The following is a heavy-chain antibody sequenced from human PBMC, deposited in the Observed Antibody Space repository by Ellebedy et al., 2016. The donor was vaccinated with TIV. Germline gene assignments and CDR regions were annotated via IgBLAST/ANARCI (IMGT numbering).Heavy chain of an antibody. CDR3: ARHRLRYSDWFES. V-gene: IGHV5-10-1*01. D-gene: IGHD3-9*01. Sequence: GESLKISCKGSGYSFPTYWISWVRQMPGQGLEWMGKIDPTDSYTNYSPSFQGHVTISVDRSIGTAYLQWGSLKASDTAMYYCARHRLRYSDWFESWGQGTLVTVSS. CDR1: GYSFPTYW. J-gene: IGHJ5*01. CDR2: IDPTDSYT.